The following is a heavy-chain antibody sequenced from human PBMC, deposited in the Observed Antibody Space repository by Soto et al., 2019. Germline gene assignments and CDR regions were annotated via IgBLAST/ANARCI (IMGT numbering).Heavy chain of an antibody. V-gene: IGHV4-34*01. CDR2: INHSGGT. CDR1: GGSFSGYY. Sequence: SETLSLTCAVYGGSFSGYYCSWIRQPPGKGLEWIGEINHSGGTNYNPSLKSRVTISVDTSKNQFSLKLSSVTAADTAVYYCATRPSDYSNYDYYYYGMDVWGQGTTVTVSS. D-gene: IGHD4-4*01. J-gene: IGHJ6*02. CDR3: ATRPSDYSNYDYYYYGMDV.